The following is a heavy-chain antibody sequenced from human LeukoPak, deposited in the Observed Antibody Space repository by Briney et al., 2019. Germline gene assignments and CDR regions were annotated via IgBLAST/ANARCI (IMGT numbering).Heavy chain of an antibody. J-gene: IGHJ3*02. CDR1: GGSFSGYY. CDR3: ARRYYDFWSGHETDAFDI. CDR2: INHSGST. D-gene: IGHD3-3*01. V-gene: IGHV4-34*01. Sequence: SETLSLTCAVYGGSFSGYYWSWIRQPPGKGLEWIGEINHSGSTNYNPSLKSRVTISVDTSKNQFSLKLSFVTAADTAVYYCARRYYDFWSGHETDAFDIWGQGTMVTVSS.